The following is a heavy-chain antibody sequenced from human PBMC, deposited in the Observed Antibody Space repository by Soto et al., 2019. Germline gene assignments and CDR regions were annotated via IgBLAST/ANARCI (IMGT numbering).Heavy chain of an antibody. J-gene: IGHJ4*02. CDR3: ARDSRYLLECQLDC. CDR2: ISWNSDSI. D-gene: IGHD3-3*01. Sequence: EVQLVESGGGLVQPGRSLRLSCAASGFTFDDYAMHWVRQAPGKGLEWVSGISWNSDSIVYADSVRGRFTISRDSAKNSLYLQMNSLRIEDTALYYCARDSRYLLECQLDCWGQGTLVSVSS. V-gene: IGHV3-9*01. CDR1: GFTFDDYA.